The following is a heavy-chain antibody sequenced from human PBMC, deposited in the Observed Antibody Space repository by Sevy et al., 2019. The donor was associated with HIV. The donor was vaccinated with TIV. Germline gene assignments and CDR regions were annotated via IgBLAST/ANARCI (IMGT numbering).Heavy chain of an antibody. Sequence: GGSLRLSCAASGFTFSSYWMSWVRQAPGKGLEWVANIKQDGSEKYYVDSVKGRFTISRDNAKNSLYLQMNSLRAKDTAVYYCARTRIAVAGTPRNDAFDIWGQGTMVTVSS. CDR2: IKQDGSEK. CDR1: GFTFSSYW. J-gene: IGHJ3*02. CDR3: ARTRIAVAGTPRNDAFDI. D-gene: IGHD6-19*01. V-gene: IGHV3-7*01.